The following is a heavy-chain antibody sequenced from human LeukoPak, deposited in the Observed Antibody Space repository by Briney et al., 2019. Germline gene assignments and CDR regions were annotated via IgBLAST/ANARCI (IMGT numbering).Heavy chain of an antibody. CDR1: GLTFDDYT. CDR3: AKGSEYSYGVDY. CDR2: ISWDGGST. J-gene: IGHJ4*02. Sequence: GGSLRLSCAASGLTFDDYTMHWVRQAPGKGLEWVSLISWDGGSTYYADSVKGRFTISRGNSKNSLYLQMNSLRTEDTALYYCAKGSEYSYGVDYWGQGTLVTVSS. D-gene: IGHD5-18*01. V-gene: IGHV3-43*01.